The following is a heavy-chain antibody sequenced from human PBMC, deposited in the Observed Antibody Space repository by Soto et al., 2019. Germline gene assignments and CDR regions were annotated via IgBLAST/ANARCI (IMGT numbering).Heavy chain of an antibody. CDR3: RGYGY. Sequence: EVQVVESGGGLVEPGGSLRLSGEVSGFSVTVNYMSWVRQAPGKGLEWVSVIYSGGSTYYIDSVKGRFSISRDISKNTLYLQMNSLRAEDTAVYYCRGYGYWGQGTLVTVSS. J-gene: IGHJ4*02. V-gene: IGHV3-53*01. D-gene: IGHD5-12*01. CDR1: GFSVTVNY. CDR2: IYSGGST.